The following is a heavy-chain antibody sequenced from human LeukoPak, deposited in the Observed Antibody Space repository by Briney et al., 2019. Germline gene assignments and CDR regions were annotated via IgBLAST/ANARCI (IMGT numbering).Heavy chain of an antibody. V-gene: IGHV3-33*01. Sequence: GGSLRLSCAASGFTFSSYGMHWVRKAPGKGLEWVAVIWYDGSNKYYADSVKGRFTISRDNSKNTLYLQMNSLRAEDTAVYYCAREGPYYFDYWGQGTLVTVSS. J-gene: IGHJ4*02. CDR2: IWYDGSNK. CDR1: GFTFSSYG. CDR3: AREGPYYFDY.